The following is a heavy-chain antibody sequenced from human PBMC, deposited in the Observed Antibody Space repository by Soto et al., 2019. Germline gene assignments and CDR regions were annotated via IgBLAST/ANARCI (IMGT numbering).Heavy chain of an antibody. J-gene: IGHJ6*02. V-gene: IGHV3-23*01. D-gene: IGHD5-18*01. Sequence: GGSLRLSCAASGFTFSSYAMSWVRQAPGKGLEWVSAISGSGGSTYYADSVKGRFTISRDNSKNTLYLQMNSLRAEDTAVYYCANWGYSYGFHYYYGMDVWGQGTTVTVSS. CDR3: ANWGYSYGFHYYYGMDV. CDR1: GFTFSSYA. CDR2: ISGSGGST.